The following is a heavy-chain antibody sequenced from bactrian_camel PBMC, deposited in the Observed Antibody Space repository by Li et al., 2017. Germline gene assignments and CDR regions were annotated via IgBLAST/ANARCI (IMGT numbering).Heavy chain of an antibody. CDR1: GDTMAC. CDR3: ATWGDTWSLND. J-gene: IGHJ4*01. D-gene: IGHD5*01. CDR2: IYTGDGTT. Sequence: HVQLVESGGGSVQAGGSLRLSCAASGDTMACLGWFRQAPGKDREGVAAIYTGDGTTYYGDSVKGRFTISRDNAKNTLYLQMNSLKSEDTALYYCATWGDTWSLNDWGQGTQVTVS. V-gene: IGHV3S54*01.